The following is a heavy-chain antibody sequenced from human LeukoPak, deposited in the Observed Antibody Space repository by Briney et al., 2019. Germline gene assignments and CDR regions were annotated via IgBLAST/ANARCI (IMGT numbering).Heavy chain of an antibody. CDR1: GVSMSDSRT. V-gene: IGHV4/OR15-8*01. CDR3: AKVLTAAGLDL. Sequence: PSETLSLTCSVSGVSMSDSRTWGGVRQPPGKGLEWLANIHDDGRTAPNPSLRSRLTISQDRSKNQFSLKVRSVTAADTAFYYCAKVLTAAGLDLWGQGILVTVSS. J-gene: IGHJ5*02. CDR2: IHDDGRT. D-gene: IGHD6-25*01.